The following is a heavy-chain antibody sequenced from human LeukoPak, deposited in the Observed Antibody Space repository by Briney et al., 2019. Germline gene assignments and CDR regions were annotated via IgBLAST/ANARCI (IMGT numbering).Heavy chain of an antibody. Sequence: GGSLNLSCPPPGFTSSSYRINGARQASGKGREWVSSISSSSSYIYYADSVKGRFTISRDNAKNSLYLQMNSLRAEDTAVYYCASGGNPVGRYWGQGTLVTVSS. D-gene: IGHD4-23*01. V-gene: IGHV3-21*01. CDR1: GFTSSSYR. CDR2: ISSSSSYI. J-gene: IGHJ4*02. CDR3: ASGGNPVGRY.